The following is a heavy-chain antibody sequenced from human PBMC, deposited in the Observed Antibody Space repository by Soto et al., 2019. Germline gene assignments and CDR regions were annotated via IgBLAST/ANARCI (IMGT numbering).Heavy chain of an antibody. CDR3: ATEVYRDYVWGSYRPNLLPQADY. CDR1: GYTLTELS. J-gene: IGHJ4*02. V-gene: IGHV1-24*01. D-gene: IGHD3-16*02. Sequence: GASVKVSCKVSGYTLTELSMHWVRQAPGKGLEWMGGFDPEDGETIYAQKLQGRVTMTEDTSTDTAYMELSSLRSEDTAVYYCATEVYRDYVWGSYRPNLLPQADYWGQGTLVTVSS. CDR2: FDPEDGET.